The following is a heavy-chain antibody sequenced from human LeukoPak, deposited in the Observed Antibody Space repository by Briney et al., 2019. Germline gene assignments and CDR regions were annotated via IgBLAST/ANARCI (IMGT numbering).Heavy chain of an antibody. D-gene: IGHD3-22*01. CDR3: ARSDRKYYYDRSGYFSSDY. CDR2: INSDGSST. CDR1: GFTFSSYT. J-gene: IGHJ4*02. Sequence: SGGSLRLSCAASGFTFSSYTMNWVRQAPGKGLVWVSRINSDGSSTNYADSVKGRFTISRDNAKNTLYLQMNSLRAEDTAVYYCARSDRKYYYDRSGYFSSDYWGQGTLVTVSS. V-gene: IGHV3-74*01.